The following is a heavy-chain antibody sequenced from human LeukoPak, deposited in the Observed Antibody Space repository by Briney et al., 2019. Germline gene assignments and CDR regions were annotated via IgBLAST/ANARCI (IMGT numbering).Heavy chain of an antibody. CDR2: IIPIFGTA. CDR3: ARGPYDYVWGSCRKSNDY. Sequence: SVKVSCKASGGTFSSYAISWVRQAPGQGLEWMGGIIPIFGTANYAQKFQGRVTITTDESTSTAYMELSSLRSEDTAVYYCARGPYDYVWGSCRKSNDYWGQGTLVTVSS. V-gene: IGHV1-69*05. J-gene: IGHJ4*02. D-gene: IGHD3-16*02. CDR1: GGTFSSYA.